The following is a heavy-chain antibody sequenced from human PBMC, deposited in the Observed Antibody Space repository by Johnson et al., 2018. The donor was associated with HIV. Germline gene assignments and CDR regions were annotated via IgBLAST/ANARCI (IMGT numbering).Heavy chain of an antibody. D-gene: IGHD3-22*01. CDR3: ARDLKSYYDSSGYFDAFDI. CDR2: ISYDGSDK. Sequence: QVQLVESGGGVVQPGRSLRLSCAASGFTFSSYAMHWVRQAPAKGLEWVAVISYDGSDKDYADSVKGRFTISRDSSKNTLYLQMNGLRAEDTALYYCARDLKSYYDSSGYFDAFDIWGQGTMVTVSS. CDR1: GFTFSSYA. V-gene: IGHV3-30*04. J-gene: IGHJ3*02.